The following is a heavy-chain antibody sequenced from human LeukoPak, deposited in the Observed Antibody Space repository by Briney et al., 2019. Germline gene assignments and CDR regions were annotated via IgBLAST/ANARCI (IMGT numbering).Heavy chain of an antibody. J-gene: IGHJ3*02. V-gene: IGHV3-53*01. CDR1: GFTVSSNY. CDR3: ARDPGWPNFYAFDI. Sequence: GGSLRLPYAASGFTVSSNYMSWVRQAPGKGLEWVSVIYSGGSTYYADSVKGRFTISRDNSKNTLYLQMNSLRAEDTAVYYCARDPGWPNFYAFDIWGQGTLVTVSS. D-gene: IGHD1-1*01. CDR2: IYSGGST.